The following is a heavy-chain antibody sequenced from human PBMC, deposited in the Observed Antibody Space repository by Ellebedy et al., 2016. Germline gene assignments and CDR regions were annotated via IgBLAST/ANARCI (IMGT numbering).Heavy chain of an antibody. CDR1: GYPISSGSS. V-gene: IGHV4-38-2*02. CDR3: ASLCNGNVCFYSFMDV. Sequence: SETLSLTCTVTGYPISSGSSCGWIRPSPGKGLEWIGSIYHTGSTYYNSSLKSRVTLSIDTSKNQFSLKLSFVTAADTAVYYCASLCNGNVCFYSFMDVWGKGTTVTVSS. D-gene: IGHD2-21*01. J-gene: IGHJ6*03. CDR2: IYHTGST.